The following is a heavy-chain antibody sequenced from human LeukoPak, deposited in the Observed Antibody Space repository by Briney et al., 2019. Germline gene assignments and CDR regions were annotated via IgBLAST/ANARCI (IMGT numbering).Heavy chain of an antibody. CDR3: ARPHYYDSSGYYRYYFDY. J-gene: IGHJ4*02. CDR2: INPNSGGT. Sequence: ASVKVSCKASGYTFTSYGISWVRQAPGQGLEWMGWINPNSGGTNYAQKFQGRVTMTRDTSISTAYMELSRLRSDDTAVYYCARPHYYDSSGYYRYYFDYWGQGTLVTVSS. D-gene: IGHD3-22*01. V-gene: IGHV1-2*02. CDR1: GYTFTSYG.